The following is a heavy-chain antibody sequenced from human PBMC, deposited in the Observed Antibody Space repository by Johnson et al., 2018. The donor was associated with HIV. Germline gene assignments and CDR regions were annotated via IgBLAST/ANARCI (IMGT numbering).Heavy chain of an antibody. CDR3: ARDYYDLPWGYDAFDI. D-gene: IGHD3-22*01. CDR1: GFTFDDYG. J-gene: IGHJ3*02. V-gene: IGHV3-7*05. CDR2: IKQDGSEK. Sequence: VQLVESGGGVVRPGGSLRLSCAASGFTFDDYGMSWVRQAPGKGLEWVANIKQDGSEKYYLDSVKGRFTISRDNAKNSLYLQMDSLRAEDTAVYYCARDYYDLPWGYDAFDIWGQGTMVTVSS.